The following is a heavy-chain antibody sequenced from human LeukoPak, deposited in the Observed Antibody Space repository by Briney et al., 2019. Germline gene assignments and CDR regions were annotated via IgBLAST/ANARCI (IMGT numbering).Heavy chain of an antibody. V-gene: IGHV3-21*01. Sequence: GGSLRLSCAASGFTFSTYIMNWVRQTPGKGLEWVSSIGTSTSYIYYADSVKGRFTISRDNAKNSLYLQMNSLRAEDTAVYYCARDIYYYDSSGYYFPGGSDYWGQGTLVTVSS. CDR3: ARDIYYYDSSGYYFPGGSDY. D-gene: IGHD3-22*01. CDR2: IGTSTSYI. CDR1: GFTFSTYI. J-gene: IGHJ4*02.